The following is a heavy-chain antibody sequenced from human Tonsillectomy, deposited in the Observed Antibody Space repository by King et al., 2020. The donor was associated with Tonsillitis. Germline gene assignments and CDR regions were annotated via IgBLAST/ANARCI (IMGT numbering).Heavy chain of an antibody. Sequence: VQLVESGGGLVQPGGSLRLSCAASGFTFNTYWMHWVRQAPGKGLVWVSHINSDGSSTSYADSVKGRFTISRDKGKNTLHLQMNSLRAEDTAVYYCTRDRGGYWGQGTLVTVSS. CDR3: TRDRGGY. CDR1: GFTFNTYW. V-gene: IGHV3-74*01. CDR2: INSDGSST. J-gene: IGHJ4*02.